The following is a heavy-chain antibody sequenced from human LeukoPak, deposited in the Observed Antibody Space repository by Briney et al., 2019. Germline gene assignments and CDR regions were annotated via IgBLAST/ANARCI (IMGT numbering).Heavy chain of an antibody. CDR3: AKVGRNYGDYNGWFDP. D-gene: IGHD4-17*01. Sequence: PGGSPRLSCAASGFILTDYGMHWVRQAPGKGLDWVAFMSYDGGNKYYADSVKGRFTISRDNSKNTLYLQMNTLRAEDTAVYYCAKVGRNYGDYNGWFDPWGQGTLVTVSS. CDR2: MSYDGGNK. V-gene: IGHV3-30*18. J-gene: IGHJ5*02. CDR1: GFILTDYG.